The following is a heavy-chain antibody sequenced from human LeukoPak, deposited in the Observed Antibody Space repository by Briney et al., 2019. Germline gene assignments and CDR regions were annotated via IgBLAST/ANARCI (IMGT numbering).Heavy chain of an antibody. Sequence: GGSLTLSCAASGFTFSNYWMTWVRRAPGKGLEWVANIRRDGSETHYVDSVMGRFTISRDNAKNSLYLQMNSLRAEDTAVYYCARDRGGAYDFWSGYYTGYFDYWGQGTLVPVSS. J-gene: IGHJ4*02. CDR3: ARDRGGAYDFWSGYYTGYFDY. D-gene: IGHD3-3*01. CDR1: GFTFSNYW. V-gene: IGHV3-7*01. CDR2: IRRDGSET.